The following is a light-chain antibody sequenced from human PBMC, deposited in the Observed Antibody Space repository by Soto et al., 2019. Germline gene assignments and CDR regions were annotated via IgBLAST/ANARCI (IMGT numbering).Light chain of an antibody. CDR2: DVS. CDR3: SSYRSSSTYV. CDR1: SSDVGAYNS. Sequence: QSALTQPASVSGSPGQSITISCTGTSSDVGAYNSVSWYQQYPGKAPQLMMYDVSYRPSGVSDRFPGSKSGNTASLTISGLQTGDEADYYCSSYRSSSTYVFGTGTKVTVL. V-gene: IGLV2-14*03. J-gene: IGLJ1*01.